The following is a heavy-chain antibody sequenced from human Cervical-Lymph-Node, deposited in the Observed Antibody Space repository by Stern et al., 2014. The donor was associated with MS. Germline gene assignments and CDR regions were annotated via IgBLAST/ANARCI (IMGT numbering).Heavy chain of an antibody. J-gene: IGHJ6*02. CDR1: GYTFSSFG. CDR3: ARGPYCSSTSCYSNGYYFYGLDV. Sequence: VQLVQSGAEVRKPGASGKVSCRASGYTFSSFGISWVRRAPGQGLEGMGWISGYNGDTKRPQKFQGRVILTTDTSTSTAYMDLTSLRSDDTAMYYCARGPYCSSTSCYSNGYYFYGLDVWGQGTTVTVSS. CDR2: ISGYNGDT. D-gene: IGHD2-2*02. V-gene: IGHV1-18*01.